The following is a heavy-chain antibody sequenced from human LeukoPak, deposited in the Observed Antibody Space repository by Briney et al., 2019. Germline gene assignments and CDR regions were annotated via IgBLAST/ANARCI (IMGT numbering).Heavy chain of an antibody. CDR3: ARHGCSSTSCYSYYYGMDV. CDR2: LSYSGST. V-gene: IGHV4-59*08. CDR1: GGSISSYY. J-gene: IGHJ6*02. D-gene: IGHD2-2*01. Sequence: PSETLSLTRTVSGGSISSYYGSWIRQPPGKGLECLGYLSYSGSTNYNPSLKSRVTISVDTSKNQFSLKLSSVTAADTAVYYCARHGCSSTSCYSYYYGMDVWGQGTTVTVSS.